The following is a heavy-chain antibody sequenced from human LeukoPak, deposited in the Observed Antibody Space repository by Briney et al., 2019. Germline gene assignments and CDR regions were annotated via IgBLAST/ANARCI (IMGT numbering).Heavy chain of an antibody. Sequence: GGSLRLSCAASGFTFSSYATSWVRQAPGKGLEWVSGISGGGGSTNYADSVKGRITISRDNAKNTLYLQMNSLRAEDTAVYYCARGQDVWGQGTTVTVSS. CDR3: ARGQDV. J-gene: IGHJ6*02. CDR2: ISGGGGST. V-gene: IGHV3-23*01. CDR1: GFTFSSYA.